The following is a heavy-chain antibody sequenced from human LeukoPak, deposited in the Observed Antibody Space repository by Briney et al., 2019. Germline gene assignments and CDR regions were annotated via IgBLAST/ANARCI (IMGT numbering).Heavy chain of an antibody. V-gene: IGHV4-39*07. CDR1: GGSISSSSYY. J-gene: IGHJ4*02. D-gene: IGHD6-19*01. Sequence: SETLSLTCTVSGGSISSSSYYWGWIRQPPGKGLEWIGNIYYSGSTYYNPSLKSRVTISVDTSKNQFSLKLSSVTAADTAVYYCARGIAVGGIYFDYWGQGTLVTVSS. CDR2: IYYSGST. CDR3: ARGIAVGGIYFDY.